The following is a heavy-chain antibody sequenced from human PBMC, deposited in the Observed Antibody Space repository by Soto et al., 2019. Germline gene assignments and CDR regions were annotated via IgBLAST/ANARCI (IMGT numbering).Heavy chain of an antibody. V-gene: IGHV3-30-3*01. CDR1: GFTFSSYA. J-gene: IGHJ3*02. CDR2: ISYDGSNI. Sequence: PGGSLRLSCAASGFTFSSYAMHWVRQAPGKGLDWVAVISYDGSNIYYAESVKGRSTISRDNSKSTLYLQMNSLRPEDTAVYYCARESEAFDIWGLGTMVTVSS. CDR3: ARESEAFDI.